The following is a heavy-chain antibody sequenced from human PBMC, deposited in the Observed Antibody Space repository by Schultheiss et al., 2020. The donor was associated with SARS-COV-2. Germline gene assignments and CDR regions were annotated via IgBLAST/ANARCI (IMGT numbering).Heavy chain of an antibody. J-gene: IGHJ6*02. CDR3: ARSRAARTNYYYYGMDV. V-gene: IGHV1-18*01. CDR2: ISAYNGNT. D-gene: IGHD6-6*01. Sequence: ASVKVSCKASGYTFTSYGISWVRQAPGQGLEWMGWISAYNGNTNYAQKLQGRVTMTRDTSTSTVYMELSSLRSEDTAVYYCARSRAARTNYYYYGMDVWGQGTTVTVSS. CDR1: GYTFTSYG.